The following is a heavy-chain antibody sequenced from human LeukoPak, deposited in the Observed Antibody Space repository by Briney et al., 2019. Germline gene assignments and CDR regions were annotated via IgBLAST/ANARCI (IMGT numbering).Heavy chain of an antibody. CDR3: AREESTAIIMLDY. CDR1: GFTFSSYA. CDR2: ISSNGGST. V-gene: IGHV3-64*01. D-gene: IGHD5-24*01. Sequence: GGSLRLSCAASGFTFSSYAMHWVRQAPGKGLEYVSAISSNGGSTYYANSVKGRFTISRDNSKNTLYLQMGSLRAEDMAVYYCAREESTAIIMLDYWGQGTLVTVSS. J-gene: IGHJ4*02.